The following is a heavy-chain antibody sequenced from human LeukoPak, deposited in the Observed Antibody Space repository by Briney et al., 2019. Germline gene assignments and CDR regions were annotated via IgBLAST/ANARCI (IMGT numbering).Heavy chain of an antibody. Sequence: SVKVSCKAAGGTFSSYAISWVRQAPGQGLEWMGGIIPIFGTANYAQKFQGRVTITTDESTSTAYMELSSLRSEDTAVYYCASTRRTAMPSYYFDYWGQGTLVTVSS. J-gene: IGHJ4*02. CDR1: GGTFSSYA. CDR3: ASTRRTAMPSYYFDY. CDR2: IIPIFGTA. D-gene: IGHD5-18*01. V-gene: IGHV1-69*05.